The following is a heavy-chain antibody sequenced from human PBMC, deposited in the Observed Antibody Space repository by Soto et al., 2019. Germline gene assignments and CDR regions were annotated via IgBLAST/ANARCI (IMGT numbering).Heavy chain of an antibody. CDR2: TVAISEST. CDR1: GYTFSTYG. J-gene: IGHJ4*02. D-gene: IGHD3-10*01. V-gene: IGHV1-18*01. Sequence: QVQLVQSETEVAEPGASVRLSCKTSGYTFSTYGLSWVRQAPGQGLEWMGWTVAISESTIYAQKFQGRVTVTTDRSTHTGYLELSRLTSDDTALYYCARVAGYGSGSRHFNNWGQGTMVTVSS. CDR3: ARVAGYGSGSRHFNN.